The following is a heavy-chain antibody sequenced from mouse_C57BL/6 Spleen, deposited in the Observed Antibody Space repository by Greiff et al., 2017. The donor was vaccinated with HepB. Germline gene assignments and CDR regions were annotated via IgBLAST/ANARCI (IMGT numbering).Heavy chain of an antibody. D-gene: IGHD2-1*01. CDR2: IRNKANGYTT. V-gene: IGHV7-3*01. Sequence: EVKVVESGGGLVQPGGSLSLSCAASGFTFTDYYMSWVRQPPGKALEWLGFIRNKANGYTTEYSASVKGRFTISRDNSQSILYLQMNALRAEDSATYYCARDGNLYAMDYWGQGTSVTVSS. CDR1: GFTFTDYY. CDR3: ARDGNLYAMDY. J-gene: IGHJ4*01.